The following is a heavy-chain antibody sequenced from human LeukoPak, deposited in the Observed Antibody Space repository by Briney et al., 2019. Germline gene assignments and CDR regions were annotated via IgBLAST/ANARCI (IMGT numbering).Heavy chain of an antibody. Sequence: PSETLSLTCTVSGGSISSGSYYWSWIRQPAGKGLEWIGRIYTSGSTNYNPSFKSRVTISVDTSKNQFSLKLSSVTAADTAVYYCASRGAGYCTNGVCYRAFDIWGQGTMVTVSS. CDR2: IYTSGST. J-gene: IGHJ3*02. CDR3: ASRGAGYCTNGVCYRAFDI. V-gene: IGHV4-61*02. D-gene: IGHD2-8*01. CDR1: GGSISSGSYY.